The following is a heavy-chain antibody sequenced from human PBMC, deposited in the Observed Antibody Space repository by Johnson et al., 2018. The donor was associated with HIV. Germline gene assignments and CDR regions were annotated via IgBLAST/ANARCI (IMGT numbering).Heavy chain of an antibody. J-gene: IGHJ3*02. CDR3: ATCSDQVLLGGDAFDI. V-gene: IGHV3-23*04. D-gene: IGHD3-16*01. CDR2: ISGSTGRT. Sequence: EVQLVESGGGLVQPGGSLRLSCAASGFTFSSYAMSWVRQTPGKGLEWVSLISGSTGRTNYADSVKGRFTISRDNSKNSLFLQMNSLRVEDTAVYYCATCSDQVLLGGDAFDIWGQGTMVTVSS. CDR1: GFTFSSYA.